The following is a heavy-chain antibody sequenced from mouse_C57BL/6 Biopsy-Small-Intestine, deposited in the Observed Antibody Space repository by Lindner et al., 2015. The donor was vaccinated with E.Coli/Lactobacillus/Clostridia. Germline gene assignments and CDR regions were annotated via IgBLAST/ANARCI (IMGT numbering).Heavy chain of an antibody. CDR3: ARRWLPYFDY. D-gene: IGHD2-3*01. CDR1: GYTFTTYV. J-gene: IGHJ2*01. V-gene: IGHV1-14*01. CDR2: INPYNDGT. Sequence: VQLQESGPELVKPGASVKMSCKASGYTFTTYVMHWVKQEPGQGLEWIGYINPYNDGTKYNEKFKGKATLTSDKSSSTAYMEFSSLTSEDSAVYYCARRWLPYFDYWGQGTTLTASS.